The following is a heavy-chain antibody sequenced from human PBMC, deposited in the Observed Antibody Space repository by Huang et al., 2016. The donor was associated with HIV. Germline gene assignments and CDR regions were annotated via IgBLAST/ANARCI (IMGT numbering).Heavy chain of an antibody. D-gene: IGHD5-18*01. J-gene: IGHJ4*02. CDR3: ARQVDGFRSHFDF. CDR2: IYPRDSEN. V-gene: IGHV5-51*01. CDR1: GYGFSSYW. Sequence: EVLLVQSGAELKAPGESLKISCKASGYGFSSYWIGWVRQKPGKGLEWMGIIYPRDSENKDSPSFDGQVTISADKSTRTAYLQWESLKAPDTAIYFCARQVDGFRSHFDFWGQGTLVSVSS.